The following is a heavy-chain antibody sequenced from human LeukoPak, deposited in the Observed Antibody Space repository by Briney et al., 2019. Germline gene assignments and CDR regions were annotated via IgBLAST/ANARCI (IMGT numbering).Heavy chain of an antibody. D-gene: IGHD2-21*02. Sequence: QPGGSLRLSCAASGFTFDDYAMHWVRQAPGKGLEWVSLISGDGGSTYYADSVKGRFTISRDNSKNSLYLQMNSLRTEDAALYYCAKDIGVYCGGDCYNYFDYWGQGTLVTVSS. CDR2: ISGDGGST. V-gene: IGHV3-43*02. CDR3: AKDIGVYCGGDCYNYFDY. J-gene: IGHJ4*02. CDR1: GFTFDDYA.